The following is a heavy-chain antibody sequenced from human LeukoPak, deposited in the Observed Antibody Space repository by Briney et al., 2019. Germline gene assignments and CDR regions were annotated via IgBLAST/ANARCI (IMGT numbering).Heavy chain of an antibody. Sequence: ASVKVSCKVSGYTLTELSMHWVRQAPGKGLEWMGGFDPGDGETIYAQKFQGRVTMTEDTSTDTAYMELSSLRSEDTAVYYCATVGGSGSYYNTYYYYGMDVWGQGTTVTVSS. V-gene: IGHV1-24*01. CDR3: ATVGGSGSYYNTYYYYGMDV. J-gene: IGHJ6*02. CDR1: GYTLTELS. CDR2: FDPGDGET. D-gene: IGHD3-10*01.